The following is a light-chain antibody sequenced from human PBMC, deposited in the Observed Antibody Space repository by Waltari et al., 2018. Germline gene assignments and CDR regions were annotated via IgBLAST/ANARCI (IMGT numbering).Light chain of an antibody. J-gene: IGLJ2*01. V-gene: IGLV1-51*02. CDR3: GTWDTSPSPHVI. Sequence: QSVLTQPPSVSAAPGQKVTISCSGSDSNIGTNFVSWYQQVQGSAPKLLIFEDEKRPSGIPARFSGSKSGTSATLAITGLQPGDEADFYCGTWDTSPSPHVIFGGGTRLTVL. CDR2: EDE. CDR1: DSNIGTNF.